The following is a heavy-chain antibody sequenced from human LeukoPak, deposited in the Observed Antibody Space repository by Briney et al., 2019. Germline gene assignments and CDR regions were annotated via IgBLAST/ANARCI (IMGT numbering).Heavy chain of an antibody. Sequence: ASVKVSCKASGGTFSSYAISWVRQAPGQGLEWMGGIIPIFGTANYAQKFQGRVTITADESTSTAYMELSSLRSEDTAVYYCALNSLGYCSGGSCFTHYYFDYWGQGTLVTVSS. CDR1: GGTFSSYA. J-gene: IGHJ4*02. V-gene: IGHV1-69*13. D-gene: IGHD2-15*01. CDR2: IIPIFGTA. CDR3: ALNSLGYCSGGSCFTHYYFDY.